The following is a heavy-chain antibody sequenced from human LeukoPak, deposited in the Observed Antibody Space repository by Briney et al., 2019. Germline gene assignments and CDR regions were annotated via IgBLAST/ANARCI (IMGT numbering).Heavy chain of an antibody. CDR1: GGSISSSSYY. Sequence: SETLSLTCTVSGGSISSSSYYWGWIRQPPGKGLEWIGSIYYSGSTYYNPSLKSRVTISVDTSKNQFSLKLSSVTAADTAVYYCARGGWFGTTHFDYWGQGTLVTVSS. CDR2: IYYSGST. V-gene: IGHV4-39*07. J-gene: IGHJ4*02. CDR3: ARGGWFGTTHFDY. D-gene: IGHD3-10*01.